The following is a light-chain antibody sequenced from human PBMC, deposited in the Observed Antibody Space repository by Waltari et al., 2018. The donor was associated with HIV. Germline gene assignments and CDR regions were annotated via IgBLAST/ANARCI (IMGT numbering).Light chain of an antibody. CDR1: SSNIWRNY. V-gene: IGLV1-51*01. CDR2: DNP. CDR3: GTWDSSLGGWV. J-gene: IGLJ3*02. Sequence: QSVLTQPPSVSAAPGQKVTISCSGSSSNIWRNYVYWYQQLPGAAPKLLIYDNPGRPSWIPDRFAGSKSGTSATLGITGLQTGDEADYYCGTWDSSLGGWVFGGGTKLAVL.